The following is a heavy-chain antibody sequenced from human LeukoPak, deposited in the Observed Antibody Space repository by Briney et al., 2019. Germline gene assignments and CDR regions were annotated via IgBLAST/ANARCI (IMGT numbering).Heavy chain of an antibody. J-gene: IGHJ4*02. CDR1: GGSFSGYY. Sequence: SETLSLTCAVSGGSFSGYYWSWIRQPPGKGLEWIGEINNNESTNYNPSLKSRVTISVDTSKNQFSLRLSSVTAADTAVYYCARVYYYYDSSAYRYWGQGTVVTVSS. CDR3: ARVYYYYDSSAYRY. V-gene: IGHV4-34*01. CDR2: INNNEST. D-gene: IGHD3-22*01.